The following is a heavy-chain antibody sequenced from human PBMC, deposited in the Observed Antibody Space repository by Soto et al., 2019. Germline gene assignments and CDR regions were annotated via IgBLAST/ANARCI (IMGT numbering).Heavy chain of an antibody. J-gene: IGHJ6*02. CDR2: IAYDGSNK. Sequence: GGSLRLSCSASGFTFSIHAMQWGRQAPGKGLEWVAVIAYDGSNKYYADSVKGRFTISRDNSKNTLYLQMNSLRAEDTTVYYCAGATPLYYSYGMDVGGQGTTVTVS. CDR1: GFTFSIHA. CDR3: AGATPLYYSYGMDV. V-gene: IGHV3-30-3*01.